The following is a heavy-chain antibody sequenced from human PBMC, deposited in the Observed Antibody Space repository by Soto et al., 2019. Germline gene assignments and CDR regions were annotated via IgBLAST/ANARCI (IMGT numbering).Heavy chain of an antibody. Sequence: SVKVSCKASGGTFSSNAISWVRQAPGQGLEWMGGIIPIFGTANYAQKFQGRVTITADESTGTAYMELSSLRSEDTAVYYCARDKAGRRFGELLGGMDVWGQGNTVTVSS. CDR2: IIPIFGTA. CDR3: ARDKAGRRFGELLGGMDV. CDR1: GGTFSSNA. V-gene: IGHV1-69*13. J-gene: IGHJ6*02. D-gene: IGHD3-10*01.